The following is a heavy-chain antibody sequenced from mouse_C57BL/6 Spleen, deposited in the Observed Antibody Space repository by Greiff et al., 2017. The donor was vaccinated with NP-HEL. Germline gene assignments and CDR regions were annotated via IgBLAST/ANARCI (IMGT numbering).Heavy chain of an antibody. Sequence: VQLQQSGPELVKPGASVKISCKASGYSFTGYYMNWVKQSPEKSLEWIGEINPSTGGTTYNQKFKAKATLTVDKSSSTAYMQLKSLTSEDSAVYYCARSRDYGFAYWGQGTLVTVSA. CDR1: GYSFTGYY. CDR2: INPSTGGT. D-gene: IGHD2-4*01. V-gene: IGHV1-42*01. J-gene: IGHJ3*01. CDR3: ARSRDYGFAY.